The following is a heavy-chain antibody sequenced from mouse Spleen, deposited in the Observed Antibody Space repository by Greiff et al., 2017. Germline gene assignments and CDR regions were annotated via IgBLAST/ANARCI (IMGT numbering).Heavy chain of an antibody. CDR3: TREGHHDYDGAWFAY. Sequence: VQLQQSGTVLARPGASVKMSCKASGYTFTSYWMHWVKQRPGQGLEWIGAIYPGNSDTSYNQKFKGKAKLTAVTSASTAYMELSSLTNEDSAVYYCTREGHHDYDGAWFAYWGQGTLVTVSA. CDR1: GYTFTSYW. V-gene: IGHV1-5*01. J-gene: IGHJ3*01. CDR2: IYPGNSDT. D-gene: IGHD2-4*01.